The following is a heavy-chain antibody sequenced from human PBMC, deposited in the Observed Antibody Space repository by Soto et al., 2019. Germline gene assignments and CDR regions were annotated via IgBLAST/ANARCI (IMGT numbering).Heavy chain of an antibody. CDR1: GFTFSSYA. Sequence: EVQLLESGGGLVQPGGSLRLSCAASGFTFSSYAMSWVRQAPGTGLEWVSAISGSGGSTYYADSVKGRFTISRDNSKNTLYLQMNSLRAEDTAVYYCAKDSGGYCGGDCPPHGYWGQGTLVTVSS. D-gene: IGHD2-21*02. J-gene: IGHJ4*02. CDR3: AKDSGGYCGGDCPPHGY. V-gene: IGHV3-23*01. CDR2: ISGSGGST.